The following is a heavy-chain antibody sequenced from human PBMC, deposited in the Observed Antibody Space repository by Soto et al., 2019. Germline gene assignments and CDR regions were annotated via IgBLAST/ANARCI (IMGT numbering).Heavy chain of an antibody. D-gene: IGHD3-3*01. CDR3: ARKDYDFQRFDP. CDR1: GGSISSSNW. Sequence: QVQLQESGPGLVKPSGTLSLTCVVSGGSISSSNWWSWVRQPPGKGLEWIGEIYHSGSSNYNPSLKSRVTLXVXTSKNQFSLKLSSVTAADTAVYYCARKDYDFQRFDPWGQGTLVTVSS. J-gene: IGHJ5*02. CDR2: IYHSGSS. V-gene: IGHV4-4*02.